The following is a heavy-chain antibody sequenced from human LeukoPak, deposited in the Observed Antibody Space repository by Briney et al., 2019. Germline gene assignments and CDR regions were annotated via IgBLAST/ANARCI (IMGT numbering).Heavy chain of an antibody. V-gene: IGHV3-21*01. CDR1: GFTFSSYS. J-gene: IGHJ4*02. CDR2: ISSSSSYI. Sequence: PGGSLRLSCAASGFTFSSYSMNWVRQAPGKGLEWVSSISSSSSYIYYADSVKGRFTSSRDNAKNSLYLQMNSLRAEDTAVYYCARLGGYCSSTSCYCDYWGQGTLVTVSS. CDR3: ARLGGYCSSTSCYCDY. D-gene: IGHD2-2*01.